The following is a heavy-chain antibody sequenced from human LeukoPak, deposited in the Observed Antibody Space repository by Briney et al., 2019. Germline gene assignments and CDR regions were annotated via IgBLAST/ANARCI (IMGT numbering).Heavy chain of an antibody. V-gene: IGHV4-59*08. Sequence: SETLSLTCTASGGSISTYYWSWIRQPPGKGLEWIGYIYYSGKTSYNPSLKSRLSISVDTSKNQFSLTLSSVTAADTAVYYCARHGERVSYSWFDPWGQGTLVTVSS. J-gene: IGHJ5*02. CDR2: IYYSGKT. CDR1: GGSISTYY. CDR3: ARHGERVSYSWFDP. D-gene: IGHD3-10*01.